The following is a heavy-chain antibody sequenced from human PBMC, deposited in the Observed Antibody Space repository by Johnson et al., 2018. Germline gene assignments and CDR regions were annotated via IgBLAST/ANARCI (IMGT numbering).Heavy chain of an antibody. CDR3: AKDSTGIYLHYYGLDV. CDR1: GFTFSIYW. J-gene: IGHJ6*02. V-gene: IGHV3-74*03. Sequence: VQLQESGGGTVQXGGSXRLXCAASGFTFSIYWMHWVRPVPGKGPVWLSRINHDGSSTYADSVRGRFTISRDNTKNTVYLQMNSLRAEDTAVYYCAKDSTGIYLHYYGLDVWGQGTTVIVSS. D-gene: IGHD5-12*01. CDR2: INHDGSS.